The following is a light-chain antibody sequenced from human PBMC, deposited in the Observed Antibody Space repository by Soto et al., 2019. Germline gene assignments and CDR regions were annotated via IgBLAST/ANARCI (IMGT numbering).Light chain of an antibody. Sequence: EIVMTQSPATLSVSPWERATLSCRASQSVYNNLAWFQQKPGQAPRLLIYGASTRATGIPARFSGSGPGTEFTLTISSLQSEDFAVYYCQQRSAWPPITFGQGTRLEIK. V-gene: IGKV3-15*01. CDR1: QSVYNN. CDR2: GAS. CDR3: QQRSAWPPIT. J-gene: IGKJ5*01.